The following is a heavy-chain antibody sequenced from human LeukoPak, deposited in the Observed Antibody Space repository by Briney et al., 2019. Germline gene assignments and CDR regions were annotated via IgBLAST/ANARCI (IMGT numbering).Heavy chain of an antibody. D-gene: IGHD3-22*01. J-gene: IGHJ1*01. CDR1: GYSISSGYY. V-gene: IGHV4-38-2*02. CDR2: IYHSGST. CDR3: ARVVQSTDSSGFYLPEYFQH. Sequence: SETLSLTCTVSGYSISSGYYWGWIRQPPGKRLEWIGSIYHSGSTYYNPSLKSRVTISLDTSKNQFSLKLSSVTAADTAVYYCARVVQSTDSSGFYLPEYFQHWGQGTLVTVSS.